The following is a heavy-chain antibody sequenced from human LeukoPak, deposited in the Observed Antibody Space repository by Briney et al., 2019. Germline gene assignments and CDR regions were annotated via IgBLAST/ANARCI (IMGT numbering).Heavy chain of an antibody. CDR3: ARVRFGLDLDY. Sequence: GGSLRLSCAASGFTFSSHWMSWVRQAPGKGLEWVANIKQDGSEKYYVDSVKGRFTISRDNAKNSLYLQMNSLRAEDTAVYYCARVRFGLDLDYWGQGTLVTVSS. J-gene: IGHJ4*02. D-gene: IGHD3-10*01. CDR2: IKQDGSEK. CDR1: GFTFSSHW. V-gene: IGHV3-7*01.